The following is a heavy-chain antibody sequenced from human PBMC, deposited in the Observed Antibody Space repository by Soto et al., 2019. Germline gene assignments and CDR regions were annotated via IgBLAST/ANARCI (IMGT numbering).Heavy chain of an antibody. V-gene: IGHV3-23*01. CDR2: ISASGGST. D-gene: IGHD6-19*01. Sequence: GGSLRLSWAASGFTFSMNWVRQAPGKGLEWVSGISASGGSTYYADSVKGRFTISRDNSKNTLYLQMNSLRAEATAVYYCSKVLVPGPPLSGMDVCGPGTTATVSS. CDR3: SKVLVPGPPLSGMDV. CDR1: GFTFS. J-gene: IGHJ6*02.